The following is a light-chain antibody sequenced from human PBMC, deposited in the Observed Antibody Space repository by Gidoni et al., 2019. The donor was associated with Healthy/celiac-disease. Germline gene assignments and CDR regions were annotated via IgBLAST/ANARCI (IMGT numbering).Light chain of an antibody. CDR3: MQALQTGWT. CDR2: LGS. V-gene: IGKV2-28*01. Sequence: DIVMTQSPLFLPVTPGEPASISCRSSQSLLHSNGYNYLDWYLQKPGQSPQLLIYLGSNRASGVPDRFSGSGSGTDFTLKISRVEAEDVGVYYCMQALQTGWTFGQGTKVEIK. J-gene: IGKJ1*01. CDR1: QSLLHSNGYNY.